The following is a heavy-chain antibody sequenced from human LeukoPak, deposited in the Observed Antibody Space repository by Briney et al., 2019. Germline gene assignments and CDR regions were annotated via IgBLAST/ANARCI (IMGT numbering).Heavy chain of an antibody. J-gene: IGHJ5*02. CDR2: ISAYNGNT. D-gene: IGHD3-16*01. V-gene: IGHV1-18*01. CDR3: ASLRDNWFDP. Sequence: ASVKVSCKASGYAFTSYGISWVRHAPGQGLEWMGWISAYNGNTNYAQKLQGRVTMTTDTSTSTAYMELRSLRSDDTAVYYCASLRDNWFDPWGQGTLVTVSS. CDR1: GYAFTSYG.